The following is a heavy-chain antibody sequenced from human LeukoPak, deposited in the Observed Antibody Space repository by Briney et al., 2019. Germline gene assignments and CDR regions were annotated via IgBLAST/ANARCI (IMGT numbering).Heavy chain of an antibody. V-gene: IGHV4-30-4*08. Sequence: KSSQTLSLTCTVSGGSISSGTDYWSWIRQPPGKGLEWIGYIYYSGSTYYNPSLKSRVTISVDTSKNQFSLKLSSVTAADTAVYYCARVTRGCIDYWGQGTLVTVSS. CDR1: GGSISSGTDY. CDR3: ARVTRGCIDY. J-gene: IGHJ4*02. D-gene: IGHD2-15*01. CDR2: IYYSGST.